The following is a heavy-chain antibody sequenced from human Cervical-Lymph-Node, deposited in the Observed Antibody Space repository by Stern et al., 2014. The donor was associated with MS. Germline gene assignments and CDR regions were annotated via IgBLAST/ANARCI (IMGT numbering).Heavy chain of an antibody. V-gene: IGHV1-46*01. J-gene: IGHJ4*02. D-gene: IGHD3-10*01. CDR2: IDPATGGT. CDR1: GYIFSIYY. CDR3: ARQNMIRGVTEFDF. Sequence: VHLVESGTEVKKSGASVRISCKASGYIFSIYYLHWVRQAPGEGLEWLGIIDPATGGTTYAQKFQDRVTMTNDSSTSTLYLEMTNLVSEDTAVYFCARQNMIRGVTEFDFWGQGTLVTVSS.